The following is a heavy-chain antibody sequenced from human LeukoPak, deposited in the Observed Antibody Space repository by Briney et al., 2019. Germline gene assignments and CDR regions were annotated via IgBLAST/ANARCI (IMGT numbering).Heavy chain of an antibody. V-gene: IGHV4-39*01. CDR1: GGSISSTINF. CDR3: ARHRAYSSSSPFDY. J-gene: IGHJ4*02. Sequence: PSETLSLTCTVSGGSISSTINFWGWIRQAPGMGLEWIGSISYSGSSYYNSSLESRVTMSVDTSKSQVSLRLNSVTAADTAVYYCARHRAYSSSSPFDYWGQGTLVTVSS. D-gene: IGHD6-6*01. CDR2: ISYSGSS.